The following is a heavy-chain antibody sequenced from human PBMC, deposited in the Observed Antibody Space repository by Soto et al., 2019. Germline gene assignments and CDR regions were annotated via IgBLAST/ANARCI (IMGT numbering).Heavy chain of an antibody. CDR1: GYTFSRYG. V-gene: IGHV1-18*01. J-gene: IGHJ6*01. Sequence: QGQLVQSGPEVKKSGASVKVSCKASGYTFSRYGISWVRQAPGQGLEWMGWISGYNGDTKYAQKVQVRVTMTRDTSTYTAYMELRSLTSDDTAIYYCAKNGQPPYYYYGMDVCGQGTTVTVSS. CDR3: AKNGQPPYYYYGMDV. CDR2: ISGYNGDT. D-gene: IGHD2-8*01.